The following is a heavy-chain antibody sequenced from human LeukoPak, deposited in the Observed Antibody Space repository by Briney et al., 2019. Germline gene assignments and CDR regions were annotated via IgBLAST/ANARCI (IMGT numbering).Heavy chain of an antibody. J-gene: IGHJ4*02. CDR3: ARRSGYDRRMGTLDF. D-gene: IGHD5-12*01. CDR1: GYIFTSYG. Sequence: ASVKVSRKASGYIFTSYGISRLRQAPGQGLEWMGWISAYNGDTNYAQKFQGRVTVTTDTSTTTAYMDLRSLRSDDSAVYYCARRSGYDRRMGTLDFWGQGTLVTVSS. CDR2: ISAYNGDT. V-gene: IGHV1-18*01.